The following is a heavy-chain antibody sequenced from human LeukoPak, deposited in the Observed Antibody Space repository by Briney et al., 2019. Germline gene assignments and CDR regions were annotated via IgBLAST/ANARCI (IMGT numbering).Heavy chain of an antibody. Sequence: GGTLRLSCAASGFTFSSYGMSWVRQAPGKGLEWVSAISGSGGSTYYADSVKGRFTISRDNSKNTLYLQMNSLRAEDTAVYYCATGRGYGSGSLDYWGQGTLVTVSS. J-gene: IGHJ4*02. CDR1: GFTFSSYG. CDR3: ATGRGYGSGSLDY. CDR2: ISGSGGST. V-gene: IGHV3-23*01. D-gene: IGHD3-10*01.